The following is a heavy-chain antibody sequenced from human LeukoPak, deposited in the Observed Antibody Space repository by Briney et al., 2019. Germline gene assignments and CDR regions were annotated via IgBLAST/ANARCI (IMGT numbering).Heavy chain of an antibody. CDR1: GFTFSNTL. D-gene: IGHD1-7*01. CDR3: ATAGNYRFDN. CDR2: IDSNGNTI. V-gene: IGHV3-74*01. J-gene: IGHJ4*02. Sequence: GGSLRLSCAGSGFTFSNTLMHWVRQAPGEGLVWVSRIDSNGNTINYADSVKGRFTISRDNARNTLYLQMNGLRAEDTALYFCATAGNYRFDNWGQGTLVTVSS.